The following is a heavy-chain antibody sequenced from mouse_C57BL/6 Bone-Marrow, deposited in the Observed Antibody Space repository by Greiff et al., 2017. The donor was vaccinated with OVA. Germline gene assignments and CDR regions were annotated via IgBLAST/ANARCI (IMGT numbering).Heavy chain of an antibody. CDR3: AREPSNWVFAY. J-gene: IGHJ3*01. D-gene: IGHD4-1*01. Sequence: EVKLQESGGGLVKPGGSLKLSCAASGFTFSGYAMSWVRQTPEKRLEWVATISDGGSYTYYPDNVKGRFTISRDNAKNNLYLQMSHLKSEDTAMYYCAREPSNWVFAYWGQGTLVTVSA. CDR2: ISDGGSYT. CDR1: GFTFSGYA. V-gene: IGHV5-4*01.